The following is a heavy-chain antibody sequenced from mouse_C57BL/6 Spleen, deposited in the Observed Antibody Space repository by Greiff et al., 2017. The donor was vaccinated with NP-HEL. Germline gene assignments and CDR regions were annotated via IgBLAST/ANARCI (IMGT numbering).Heavy chain of an antibody. D-gene: IGHD2-4*01. CDR3: ARSSPYYDYDDYYAMDY. CDR2: INPSNGGT. Sequence: VQLQQPGTELVKPGASVKLSCKASGYTFTSYWMHWVKQRPGQGLEWIGNINPSNGGTNYNEKFKSKATLTVDKSSSTAYMQLSSLTSEDSAVYYCARSSPYYDYDDYYAMDYWGQGTSVTVSS. V-gene: IGHV1-53*01. CDR1: GYTFTSYW. J-gene: IGHJ4*01.